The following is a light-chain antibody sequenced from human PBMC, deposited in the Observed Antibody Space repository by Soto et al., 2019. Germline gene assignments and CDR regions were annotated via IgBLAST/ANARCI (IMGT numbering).Light chain of an antibody. CDR1: QSVSSSY. CDR3: QQYGSSPPPITYT. Sequence: EIVLTQSPGTLSLSPGERATLSCRASQSVSSSYLAWYQQKPGQAPRLLIYVASSRATGIPDRFSGSGCGTDFTLTISRLEPEDFAVYYCQQYGSSPPPITYTFGQGTKLEIK. J-gene: IGKJ2*01. V-gene: IGKV3-20*01. CDR2: VAS.